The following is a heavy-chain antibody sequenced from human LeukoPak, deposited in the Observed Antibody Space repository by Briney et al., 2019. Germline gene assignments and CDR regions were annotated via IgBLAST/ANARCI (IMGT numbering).Heavy chain of an antibody. V-gene: IGHV4-39*07. CDR1: GGSISSSSYY. CDR2: IYYSGST. Sequence: SETLSLTCTVSGGSISSSSYYWGWIRQPPGKGLEWIGSIYYSGSTYYNPSLKSRVTISVDTSKNQFSLKLSSVTAADTAVYYCARDSGHPGGYSYGRKDYWGQGTLVTVSS. CDR3: ARDSGHPGGYSYGRKDY. J-gene: IGHJ4*02. D-gene: IGHD5-18*01.